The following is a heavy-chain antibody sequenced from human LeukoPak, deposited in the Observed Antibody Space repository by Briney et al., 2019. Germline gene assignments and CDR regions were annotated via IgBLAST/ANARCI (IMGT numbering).Heavy chain of an antibody. CDR1: GGTFSSYA. V-gene: IGHV1-69*01. Sequence: SVKVSCKASGGTFSSYAVSWVRQAPGQGLEWMGGIIPIFGTANYAQKFQGRVTITADESTSTAYMELSSLRSEDTAVYYCARGMYYDFWSGPEDYYYYYMDVWGKGTTVTVSS. CDR3: ARGMYYDFWSGPEDYYYYYMDV. D-gene: IGHD3-3*01. J-gene: IGHJ6*03. CDR2: IIPIFGTA.